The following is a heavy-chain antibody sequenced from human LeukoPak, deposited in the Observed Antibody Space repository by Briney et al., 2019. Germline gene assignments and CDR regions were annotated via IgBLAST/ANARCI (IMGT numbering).Heavy chain of an antibody. CDR1: GGSISSGTYY. J-gene: IGHJ3*02. CDR2: IYYSGST. Sequence: SQTLSLTCTVSGGSISSGTYYWRWIRQPPGKGLEWIGYIYYSGSTNYNPSLKSRVTISVDTSKNQFSLKLSSVTAADTAVYYCASGTGAFDIWGQGTMVTVSS. V-gene: IGHV4-61*01. CDR3: ASGTGAFDI.